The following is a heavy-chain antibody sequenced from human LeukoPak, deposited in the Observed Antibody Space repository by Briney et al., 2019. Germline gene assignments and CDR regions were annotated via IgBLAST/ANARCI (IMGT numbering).Heavy chain of an antibody. J-gene: IGHJ3*02. CDR2: ISYDGSNK. D-gene: IGHD3-3*01. Sequence: PGGSLRLSCAASGFTFSSYGMHWVRQAPGKGREWVAVISYDGSNKYYADSVKGRFTISRDNSKNTLYLQMNSLRAKGTAVYYCAKDFTSYDFWRGYLWSHDAFDIWGQGTMVTVSS. CDR3: AKDFTSYDFWRGYLWSHDAFDI. CDR1: GFTFSSYG. V-gene: IGHV3-30*18.